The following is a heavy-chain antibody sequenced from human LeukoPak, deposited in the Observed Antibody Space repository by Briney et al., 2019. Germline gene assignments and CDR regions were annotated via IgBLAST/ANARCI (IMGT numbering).Heavy chain of an antibody. Sequence: PRRSLRLSCAASGFTFSSYSMNWARQAPGKGLEWVAIIKQDGSEKYYVDSVKGRFTISRDNAKNSLYLQMNSLRAEDTAVYYCARDWAMNGGATGWRGQGTLVTVSS. CDR1: GFTFSSYS. J-gene: IGHJ4*02. V-gene: IGHV3-7*01. CDR2: IKQDGSEK. D-gene: IGHD1-26*01. CDR3: ARDWAMNGGATGW.